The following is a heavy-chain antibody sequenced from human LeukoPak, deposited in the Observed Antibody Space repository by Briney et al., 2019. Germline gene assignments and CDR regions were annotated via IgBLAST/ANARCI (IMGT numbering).Heavy chain of an antibody. J-gene: IGHJ4*02. CDR3: ARGGAYGAYFDY. CDR1: GGSISSGGYY. D-gene: IGHD4-17*01. Sequence: SETLSLTCTVSGGSISSGGYYWSWIRQHPGKGLEWIGYIYYSGSTYYNPSLKSRVTISVDTSKNQFSLKLSSVTAADTAVYYCARGGAYGAYFDYWGQGTLVTVSS. V-gene: IGHV4-31*03. CDR2: IYYSGST.